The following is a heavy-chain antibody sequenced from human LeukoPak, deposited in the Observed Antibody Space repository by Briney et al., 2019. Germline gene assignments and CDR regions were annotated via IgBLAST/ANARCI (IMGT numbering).Heavy chain of an antibody. J-gene: IGHJ5*02. Sequence: GGSLRLSCAATGFSFRSYWMNWVRQAPGKGPEWLAIIKQDGSEKHYKGSVEGRFTISRDNAKNSLLLQMNSLRAEDTAVYYCAGGSGYLITSWGQGTLVTVSS. CDR2: IKQDGSEK. V-gene: IGHV3-7*01. CDR3: AGGSGYLITS. D-gene: IGHD3-9*01. CDR1: GFSFRSYW.